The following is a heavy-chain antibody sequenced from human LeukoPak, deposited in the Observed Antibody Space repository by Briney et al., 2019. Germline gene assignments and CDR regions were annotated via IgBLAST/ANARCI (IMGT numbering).Heavy chain of an antibody. CDR2: FDPEDGET. CDR1: GYTLTELS. Sequence: ASVKVSCKVSGYTLTELSMHWVRQAPGKGREWMGGFDPEDGETIYAQKFQGRVTMTEDTSTDTAYMELSSLRSEDTAVYYCATVGQQLPGDWFDPWGQGTLVTVSS. D-gene: IGHD6-13*01. CDR3: ATVGQQLPGDWFDP. V-gene: IGHV1-24*01. J-gene: IGHJ5*02.